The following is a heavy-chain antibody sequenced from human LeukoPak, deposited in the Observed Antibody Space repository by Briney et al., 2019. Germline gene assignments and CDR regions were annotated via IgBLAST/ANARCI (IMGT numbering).Heavy chain of an antibody. V-gene: IGHV3-9*01. J-gene: IGHJ3*02. CDR1: GFTFSSYS. D-gene: IGHD3-10*01. CDR2: ISWNSGSI. CDR3: AKGVRITMVRGAFDI. Sequence: HTGGSLRPSCAPYGFTFSSYSINWVRQAPGKGLEWDSGISWNSGSIGYADSVKGRFTISRDNAKNSLYLQMNSLRAEDTALYYCAKGVRITMVRGAFDIWGQGTMVTVSS.